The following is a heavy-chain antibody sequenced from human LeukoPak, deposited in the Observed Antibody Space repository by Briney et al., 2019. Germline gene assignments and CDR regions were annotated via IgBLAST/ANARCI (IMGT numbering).Heavy chain of an antibody. CDR3: ARFTSSFDY. CDR2: IYPGVSAT. V-gene: IGHV5-51*01. J-gene: IGHJ4*02. Sequence: GESLKISCKVSGYSFTTYWIGWVRQMPGKGLEWMGIIYPGVSATRYSPSFQGQVTISADKSISTAYLQWSSLKASDTAMYYCARFTSSFDYWGQGTLVTVSS. D-gene: IGHD2-2*01. CDR1: GYSFTTYW.